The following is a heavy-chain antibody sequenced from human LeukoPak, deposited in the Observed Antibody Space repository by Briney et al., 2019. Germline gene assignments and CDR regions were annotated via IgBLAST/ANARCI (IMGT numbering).Heavy chain of an antibody. CDR3: ARDLHGGNSFTSDWYFDL. J-gene: IGHJ2*01. D-gene: IGHD4-23*01. V-gene: IGHV4-4*02. CDR2: IYHSGST. CDR1: GGSISISNSNW. Sequence: SETLSLTCAVSGGSISISNSNWWSWVRHPPGNRLEWIGEIYHSGSTNYNPSLKSRVTISVDKSKNQFSLKLSSVTAADTAVYYCARDLHGGNSFTSDWYFDLWGRGTLVTVSS.